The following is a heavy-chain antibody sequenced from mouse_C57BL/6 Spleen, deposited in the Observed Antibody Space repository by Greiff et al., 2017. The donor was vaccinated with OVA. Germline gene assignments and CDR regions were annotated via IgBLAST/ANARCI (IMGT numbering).Heavy chain of an antibody. V-gene: IGHV1-61*01. D-gene: IGHD1-1*01. CDR2: IYPSDSET. Sequence: QVQLKQPGAELVRPGSSVKLSCKASGYTFTSYWMDWVKQRPGQGLEWIGNIYPSDSETHYNQKFKDKATLTVDKSSSTAYMQLSSLTSEDAAVYYCARSGASYGSNYWGQGTTLTVSS. CDR1: GYTFTSYW. CDR3: ARSGASYGSNY. J-gene: IGHJ2*01.